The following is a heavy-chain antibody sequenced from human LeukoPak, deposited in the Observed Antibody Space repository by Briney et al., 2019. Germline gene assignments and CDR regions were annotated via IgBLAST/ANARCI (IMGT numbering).Heavy chain of an antibody. CDR2: ISYDGSNK. J-gene: IGHJ4*02. CDR3: AKGYGFDSSGSEHYFEN. CDR1: GFTFSNYG. D-gene: IGHD3-22*01. V-gene: IGHV3-30*18. Sequence: PGRSLRLSCAASGFTFSNYGIHWVRQAPAKGLEWVAVISYDGSNKYYAESVKGRFTISRDNSKNTLYLQMNSLRAEDTAVYYCAKGYGFDSSGSEHYFENWGQGILVTVSS.